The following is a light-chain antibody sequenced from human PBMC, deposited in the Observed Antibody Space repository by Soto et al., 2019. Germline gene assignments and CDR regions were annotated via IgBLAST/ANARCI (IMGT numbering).Light chain of an antibody. Sequence: QSVLTQPASVSGSPGQSITISCTGTSSDVGSYNLVSWYQQHPGKAPKLMIYEGSKRPSGVSNRFSGSKSGNTASLTISGLQAEDGADYYCCSYAGSSSVVFGGGTQLTVL. CDR3: CSYAGSSSVV. CDR2: EGS. V-gene: IGLV2-23*01. J-gene: IGLJ2*01. CDR1: SSDVGSYNL.